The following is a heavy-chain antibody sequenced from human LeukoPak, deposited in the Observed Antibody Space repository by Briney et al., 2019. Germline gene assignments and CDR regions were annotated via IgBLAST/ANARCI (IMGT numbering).Heavy chain of an antibody. J-gene: IGHJ6*02. CDR3: ATPRAPYYYYGMDV. CDR2: ISYDGSNK. CDR1: GFTFSSYA. Sequence: GGSLRLSCAASGFTFSSYAMHWVRQAPGKGLEWVAVISYDGSNKYYADSVKGRFTISRDNSKNTLYLQMNSLRAEDTAVYYCATPRAPYYYYGMDVWGQGTTVTVSS. V-gene: IGHV3-30-3*01.